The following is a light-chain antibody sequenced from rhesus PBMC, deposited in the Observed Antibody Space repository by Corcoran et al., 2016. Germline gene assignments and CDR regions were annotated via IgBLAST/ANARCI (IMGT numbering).Light chain of an antibody. V-gene: IGKV1-38*01. CDR2: DAY. CDR3: QQRNSYPPT. J-gene: IGKJ4*01. CDR1: QGISSY. Sequence: DIQLTQSPSSLSASVGDRVTITCRASQGISSYLAWYQQKSGKAPKLLIYDAYNLQSGVPSRFSGSGSGTEFTLTIRSLQPEDFATYYCQQRNSYPPTFGGGTKVEIK.